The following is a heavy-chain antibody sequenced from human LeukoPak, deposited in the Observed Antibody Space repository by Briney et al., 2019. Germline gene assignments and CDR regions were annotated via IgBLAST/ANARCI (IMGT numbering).Heavy chain of an antibody. Sequence: ASVKVSCKASGYTFTSYGLSWVRQAPGQGLECMGWISAYNGNTNYAQKLQGRVTMTTDTSTSTAHMELRSLRSDDTAVYYCARQGYSGHSQGAADYWGQGTLVTVSS. CDR1: GYTFTSYG. V-gene: IGHV1-18*01. CDR3: ARQGYSGHSQGAADY. CDR2: ISAYNGNT. D-gene: IGHD4-23*01. J-gene: IGHJ4*02.